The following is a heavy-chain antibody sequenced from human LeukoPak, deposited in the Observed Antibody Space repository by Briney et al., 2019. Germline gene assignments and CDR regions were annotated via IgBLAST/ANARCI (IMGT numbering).Heavy chain of an antibody. CDR3: AKTYYYGSGSPADAFDV. Sequence: GESLKISCKASGYTFTDYWIGRVRQMPGKGLEWMGIIYPDDSDTRYSPSFQGQVTISADKSISTAYLQWSSLKASDTAMYYCAKTYYYGSGSPADAFDVWGQGTVVTISS. V-gene: IGHV5-51*01. CDR2: IYPDDSDT. J-gene: IGHJ3*01. D-gene: IGHD3-10*01. CDR1: GYTFTDYW.